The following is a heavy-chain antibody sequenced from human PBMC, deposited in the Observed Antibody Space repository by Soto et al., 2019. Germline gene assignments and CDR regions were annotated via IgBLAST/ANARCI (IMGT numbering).Heavy chain of an antibody. CDR3: IQSRCGGDCLQSYASHYYYGMDV. J-gene: IGHJ6*02. CDR1: GFSLSTSGVG. CDR2: IYWDDDK. V-gene: IGHV2-5*02. D-gene: IGHD2-21*02. Sequence: QITLKESGPTLVKPTQTLTLTCTFSGFSLSTSGVGVGWIRQPPGKALEWLALIYWDDDKRYSPSLRSRLTISKDTSKTXVXLXMPXMDPVDTATYYCIQSRCGGDCLQSYASHYYYGMDVWGQGTTVTVSS.